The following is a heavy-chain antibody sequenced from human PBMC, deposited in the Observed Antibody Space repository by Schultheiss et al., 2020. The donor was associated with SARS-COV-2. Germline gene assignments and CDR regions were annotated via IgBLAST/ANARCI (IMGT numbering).Heavy chain of an antibody. CDR3: AKDYSGYSRGAEYYFDY. J-gene: IGHJ4*02. CDR2: INSDGSST. Sequence: GGSLRLSCAASGFTFSSYWMHWVRQAPGKGLVWVSRINSDGSSTSYADSVKGRFTISRDTAKNTLYLQMNSLRAEDTALYYCAKDYSGYSRGAEYYFDYWGQGTLVTVSS. V-gene: IGHV3-74*01. CDR1: GFTFSSYW. D-gene: IGHD5-18*01.